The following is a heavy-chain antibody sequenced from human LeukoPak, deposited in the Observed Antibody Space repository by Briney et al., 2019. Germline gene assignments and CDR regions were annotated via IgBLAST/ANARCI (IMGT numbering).Heavy chain of an antibody. CDR2: ISGSDSTT. CDR1: GFISTTYG. CDR3: ATANGFYES. V-gene: IGHV3-23*01. Sequence: GGSLRLSCAASGFISTTYGINWVRQTPEKGLEWVSGISGSDSTTYYADSVKGRFTISRDNSKNTVYLQMNGLRAEDTARYYCATANGFYESWGQGTLVTVSS. D-gene: IGHD3-16*01. J-gene: IGHJ4*02.